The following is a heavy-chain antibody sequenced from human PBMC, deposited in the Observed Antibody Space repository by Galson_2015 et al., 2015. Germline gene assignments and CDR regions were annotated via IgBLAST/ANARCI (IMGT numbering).Heavy chain of an antibody. CDR1: GFTFSSYA. J-gene: IGHJ4*02. Sequence: SLRLSCAASGFTFSSYAMSWVRQAPGKGLEWVSAISGSGGSTYYADSVRGRFTISRDNSKNTLYLQMNSLRAEDTAVYYCAKGGDYYGDYAGWYYFDYWGQGTLVTVSS. D-gene: IGHD4-17*01. CDR3: AKGGDYYGDYAGWYYFDY. CDR2: ISGSGGST. V-gene: IGHV3-23*01.